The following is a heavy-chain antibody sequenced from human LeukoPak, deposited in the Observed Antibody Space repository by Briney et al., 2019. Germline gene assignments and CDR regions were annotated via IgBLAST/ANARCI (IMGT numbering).Heavy chain of an antibody. Sequence: GGSLRLSCAASGLTFSSYSMNWVRQAPGKGLEWVSSISTAGTYINYADSVKGRFTISRDNSKNTLYLQMNSLRAEDTAVYYCARRAGAYSHPYDYWGQGTLITVSS. J-gene: IGHJ4*02. CDR3: ARRAGAYSHPYDY. V-gene: IGHV3-21*04. D-gene: IGHD4/OR15-4a*01. CDR1: GLTFSSYS. CDR2: ISTAGTYI.